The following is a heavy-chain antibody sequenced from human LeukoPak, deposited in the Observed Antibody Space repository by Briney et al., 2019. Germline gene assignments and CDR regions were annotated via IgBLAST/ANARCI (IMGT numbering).Heavy chain of an antibody. CDR3: ARDLPMVAAAGRFDY. J-gene: IGHJ4*02. V-gene: IGHV6-1*01. CDR2: TYYRSKWYN. D-gene: IGHD6-13*01. Sequence: SQTLSLTCAISGASVSSNSAAWNWIRQSPSRGLEWLGSTYYRSKWYNDYAVSVKSRITINPDTSKNQFSLQLNSVTPEDTAVYYGARDLPMVAAAGRFDYWGQGTLVTVSS. CDR1: GASVSSNSAA.